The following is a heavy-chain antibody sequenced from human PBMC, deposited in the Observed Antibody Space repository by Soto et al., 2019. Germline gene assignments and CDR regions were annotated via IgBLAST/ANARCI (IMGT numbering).Heavy chain of an antibody. CDR1: GFTFSSYG. V-gene: IGHV3-30*18. J-gene: IGHJ4*02. D-gene: IGHD6-13*01. CDR3: AKKTGTSVAAAGLLGYFDY. Sequence: GGSLRLSCAASGFTFSSYGMHWVRQAPGKGLDWVAVISYDGSNKYYADSVKGRFTISRDNSKNTLYLQMNSLRAEDTAVYYCAKKTGTSVAAAGLLGYFDYWGQGTLVTVSS. CDR2: ISYDGSNK.